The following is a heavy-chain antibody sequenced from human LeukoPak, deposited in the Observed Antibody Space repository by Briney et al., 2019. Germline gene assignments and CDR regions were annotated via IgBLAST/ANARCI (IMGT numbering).Heavy chain of an antibody. D-gene: IGHD2-8*01. CDR1: GGSISSGGYY. Sequence: PSETLSLTCTVSGGSISSGGYYWSWIRQHPGKGLEWIGYIYYSGSTYYNPSLKSRVTISVDTSKNQFSLKLSSVTAADTAVYYCARTPHTRTNGVWWEYSRGNHGGGFDYWGQGTLVTVSS. CDR3: ARTPHTRTNGVWWEYSRGNHGGGFDY. J-gene: IGHJ4*02. V-gene: IGHV4-31*03. CDR2: IYYSGST.